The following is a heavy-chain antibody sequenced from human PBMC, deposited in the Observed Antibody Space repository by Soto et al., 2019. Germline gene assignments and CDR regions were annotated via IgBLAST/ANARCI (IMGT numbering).Heavy chain of an antibody. CDR3: ARDQYYDIIVYFFFVY. Sequence: SVKVSCKASGGTFSSYAISWVRQAPGQGLEWMGGIIPIFGTANYAQKFQGRVTITADESTSTAYMELSSLRSEDTAMYYCARDQYYDIIVYFFFVYWGQGTLVTLSS. J-gene: IGHJ4*02. CDR1: GGTFSSYA. V-gene: IGHV1-69*13. D-gene: IGHD3-22*01. CDR2: IIPIFGTA.